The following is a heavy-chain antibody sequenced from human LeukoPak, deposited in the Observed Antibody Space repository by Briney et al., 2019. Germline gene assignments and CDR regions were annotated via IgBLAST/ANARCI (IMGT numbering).Heavy chain of an antibody. Sequence: GGSLRLSCAGSGFTFDDYAMHWVRQAPGKGLECVSLINGDASDTYYADSVNGRFTISRDNRKNSLYLQMNGLRTEETALYYCAKGQGYTYGDSSDYWGEGTLVTVSS. J-gene: IGHJ4*02. CDR1: GFTFDDYA. V-gene: IGHV3-43*02. CDR3: AKGQGYTYGDSSDY. CDR2: INGDASDT. D-gene: IGHD5-18*01.